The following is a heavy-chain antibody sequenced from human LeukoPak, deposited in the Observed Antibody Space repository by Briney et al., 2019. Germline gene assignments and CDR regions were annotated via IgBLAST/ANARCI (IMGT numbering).Heavy chain of an antibody. V-gene: IGHV3-23*01. Sequence: PGGSLRLSCAASGFTFSSYAMSWVRQAPGKGLEWVSAISGSGGSTYYADSVKGRFTISRDNSKNTLYLQMNSLRAEDTAVYYCAKDKTGACCGGDCYPDGNWFDPWGQGTLVTVSS. CDR2: ISGSGGST. J-gene: IGHJ5*02. CDR3: AKDKTGACCGGDCYPDGNWFDP. CDR1: GFTFSSYA. D-gene: IGHD2-21*02.